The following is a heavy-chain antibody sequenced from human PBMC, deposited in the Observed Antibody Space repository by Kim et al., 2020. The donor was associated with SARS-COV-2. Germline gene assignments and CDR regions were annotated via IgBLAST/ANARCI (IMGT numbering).Heavy chain of an antibody. Sequence: GGSLRLSCAGSGFTFSNYAMNWVRQAPGKGLEWVSAISGIVGTTYYADSVKGRFTVSRDNSKNTLYLQMNSLRAEDTAVYYCANVVGWGQGTLVTDPS. V-gene: IGHV3-23*01. J-gene: IGHJ4*02. CDR2: ISGIVGTT. CDR1: GFTFSNYA. D-gene: IGHD2-15*01. CDR3: ANVVG.